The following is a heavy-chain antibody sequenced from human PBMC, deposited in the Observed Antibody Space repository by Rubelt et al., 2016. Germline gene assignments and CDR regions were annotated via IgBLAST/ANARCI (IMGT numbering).Heavy chain of an antibody. CDR1: GYNFTTYW. V-gene: IGHV5-10-1*03. D-gene: IGHD6-13*01. CDR3: GRGNSWYPL. Sequence: EVQLVQSGAEVKKPGESLRISCKGSGYNFTTYWISWVRQTPGKGLEWMGRIDPSDSYINYSPSFQGHGTISADKSISTAYRQWSSLKASDTAMYYCGRGNSWYPLWGQGTLVTVSS. CDR2: IDPSDSYI. J-gene: IGHJ4*02.